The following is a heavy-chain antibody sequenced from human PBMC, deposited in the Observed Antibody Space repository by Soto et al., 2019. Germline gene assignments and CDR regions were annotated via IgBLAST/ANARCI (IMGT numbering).Heavy chain of an antibody. J-gene: IGHJ4*02. CDR2: ISGSVGST. V-gene: IGHV3-23*01. D-gene: IGHD6-6*01. Sequence: GVSLRLSCTASGFTFSDHGMHWVRQAPGEGLEWVSSISGSVGSTFYADSVKGRFTISRDNSMKTLYLQMNSLRAEDTAVYYCAKDRTIASRNFDSWGQGALVTVSS. CDR3: AKDRTIASRNFDS. CDR1: GFTFSDHG.